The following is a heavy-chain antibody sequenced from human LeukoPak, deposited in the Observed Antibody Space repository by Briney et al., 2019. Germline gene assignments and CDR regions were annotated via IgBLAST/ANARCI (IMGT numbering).Heavy chain of an antibody. D-gene: IGHD7-27*01. CDR2: IAHTGSPV. V-gene: IGHV3-11*01. CDR1: GFTFSDHY. CDR3: ARGHWGLGY. Sequence: GGSLRLSCAVSGFTFSDHYMSWIRQAPGKGLEWVSYIAHTGSPVSYSDSVKGRFTISRDNARNPLYLQMNSLRGDDTAVYYCARGHWGLGYWGQGTLVTVSS. J-gene: IGHJ4*02.